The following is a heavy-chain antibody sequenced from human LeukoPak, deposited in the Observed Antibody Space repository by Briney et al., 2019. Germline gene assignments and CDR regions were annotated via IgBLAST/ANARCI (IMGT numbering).Heavy chain of an antibody. V-gene: IGHV4-61*01. J-gene: IGHJ4*02. CDR1: GGSVSSGSYY. CDR2: IYYSGST. Sequence: PSETLSLTCTVSGGSVSSGSYYWSWIRQPPGKGLEWIGYIYYSGSTNYNPSLKSRVTISVDTSKNQLSLKLSSVTAADTAVYYCARGNYYDSSGPIDYWGQGTLVTVSS. CDR3: ARGNYYDSSGPIDY. D-gene: IGHD3-22*01.